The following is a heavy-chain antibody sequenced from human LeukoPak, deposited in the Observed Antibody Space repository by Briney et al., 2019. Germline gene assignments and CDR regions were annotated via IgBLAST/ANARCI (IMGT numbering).Heavy chain of an antibody. J-gene: IGHJ4*02. CDR3: ATYNWEYEADY. Sequence: PGGSLRLSCAASGFTFSNYWMYWVRQVPGKGLVWVSRISPDGKDTSHADSVKGRFTISRDNAKNTLYLQMNSLRAKDTAVYYCATYNWEYEADYWGQGTLVTVSS. CDR2: ISPDGKDT. CDR1: GFTFSNYW. V-gene: IGHV3-74*01. D-gene: IGHD1-20*01.